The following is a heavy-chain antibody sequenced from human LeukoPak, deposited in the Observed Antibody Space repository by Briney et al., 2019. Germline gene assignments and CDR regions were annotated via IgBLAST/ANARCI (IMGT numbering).Heavy chain of an antibody. J-gene: IGHJ4*02. Sequence: GGSLRLSCAASGFTFSSYSMNWVRQAPGKGLEWVSYISNSSSTIYYADSVKGRFTISRDNAKNSLYLQMNSLRAEDTAVYYCADGDGYFDYWGQGTLVTVSS. CDR1: GFTFSSYS. D-gene: IGHD5-24*01. CDR2: ISNSSSTI. V-gene: IGHV3-48*01. CDR3: ADGDGYFDY.